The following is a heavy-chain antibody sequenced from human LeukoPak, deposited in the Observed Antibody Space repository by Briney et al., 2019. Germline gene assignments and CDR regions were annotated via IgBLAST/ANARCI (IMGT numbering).Heavy chain of an antibody. D-gene: IGHD3-9*01. CDR3: ARGAGYDILTGYYKEDAFDI. CDR1: GYTFTGYY. J-gene: IGHJ3*02. Sequence: GASVKVSCKASGYTFTGYYMHSVRQAPGQGLEWMGRINPNSGGTNYAQKFQGRVTMTRDTSISTAYMELSRLRSDDTAVYYCARGAGYDILTGYYKEDAFDIWGQGTMVTVSS. V-gene: IGHV1-2*06. CDR2: INPNSGGT.